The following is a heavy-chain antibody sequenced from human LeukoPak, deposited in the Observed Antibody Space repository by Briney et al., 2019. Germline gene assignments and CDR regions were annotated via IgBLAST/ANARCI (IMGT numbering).Heavy chain of an antibody. Sequence: ASVKVSCKVSGYTLTELSMHWVRQAPGKGLEWMGGFDPEDGETIYAQKFQGRVTMTTDTSTSTAYMELRSLRSDDTAVYYCARCCLNAFDIWGQGTMVTVSS. D-gene: IGHD5-24*01. CDR2: FDPEDGET. V-gene: IGHV1-24*01. J-gene: IGHJ3*02. CDR1: GYTLTELS. CDR3: ARCCLNAFDI.